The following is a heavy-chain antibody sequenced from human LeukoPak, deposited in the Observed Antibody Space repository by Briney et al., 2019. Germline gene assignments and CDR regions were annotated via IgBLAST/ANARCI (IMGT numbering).Heavy chain of an antibody. CDR2: ISSSSSYI. CDR3: VKDAGIHPAWYFES. J-gene: IGHJ4*02. Sequence: GGSLRLSCAASGFTFSSYSMNWVRQAPGKGLEWVSSISSSSSYIYYADSVKGRFTISRDNAKNSLYLQMNSLRAEDTAVYYCVKDAGIHPAWYFESWGPGTLVTVSS. D-gene: IGHD1-26*01. CDR1: GFTFSSYS. V-gene: IGHV3-21*01.